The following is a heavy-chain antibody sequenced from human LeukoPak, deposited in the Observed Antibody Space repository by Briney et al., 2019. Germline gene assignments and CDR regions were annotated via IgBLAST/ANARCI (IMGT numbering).Heavy chain of an antibody. Sequence: GGSLRLSCAASGFTFSSYAMHWVRQAPGKGLEWVAVISYDGSNKYYADSVKGRFTISRDNSKNTPYLQMNSLRAEDTAVYYCASDSNDAFDIWGQGTMVTVSS. CDR3: ASDSNDAFDI. J-gene: IGHJ3*02. CDR2: ISYDGSNK. V-gene: IGHV3-30-3*01. CDR1: GFTFSSYA.